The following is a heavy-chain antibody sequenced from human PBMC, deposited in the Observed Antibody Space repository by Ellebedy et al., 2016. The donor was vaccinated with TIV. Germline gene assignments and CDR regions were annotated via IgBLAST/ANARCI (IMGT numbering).Heavy chain of an antibody. CDR1: GGTFSSYA. J-gene: IGHJ6*03. CDR3: ARGRGCSSTSCYPRYYYYMDV. Sequence: SVKVSXXASGGTFSSYAISWVRQAPGQGLEWMGGIIPIFGTANYAQKFQGRVTITADESTSTAYMELSGLRSEDTAVYYCARGRGCSSTSCYPRYYYYMDVWGKGTTVTVSS. V-gene: IGHV1-69*13. D-gene: IGHD2-2*01. CDR2: IIPIFGTA.